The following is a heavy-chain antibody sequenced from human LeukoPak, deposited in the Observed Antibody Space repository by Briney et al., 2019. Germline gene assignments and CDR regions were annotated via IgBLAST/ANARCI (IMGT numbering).Heavy chain of an antibody. CDR3: ASELQLRFLEWLSDY. CDR2: IIPILGIA. CDR1: GGTFSSYA. Sequence: SVKVSCKASGGTFSSYAISWVRQAPGQGLEWMGRIIPILGIANYAQKFQGRVTITADKSTSTAYMELSSLRSEDTAVYYCASELQLRFLEWLSDYWGQGTLVTVSS. J-gene: IGHJ4*02. V-gene: IGHV1-69*04. D-gene: IGHD3-3*01.